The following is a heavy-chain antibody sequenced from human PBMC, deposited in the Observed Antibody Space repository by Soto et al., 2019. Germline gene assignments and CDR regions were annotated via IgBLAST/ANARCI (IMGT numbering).Heavy chain of an antibody. CDR1: GVTFSSFA. J-gene: IGHJ5*02. CDR3: ARSTGSGFRPGTHRFNWFDP. V-gene: IGHV1-69*01. Sequence: QVQLVQSGAEVKQPGSSVKVSCQASGVTFSSFAISWVRQAPGQGLEWMGGIIPIFRTPNDAQNFQGRVTSTADESTSSVYMERSRLRSEDTAVYYGARSTGSGFRPGTHRFNWFDPWGQGTLVTVSS. D-gene: IGHD5-12*01. CDR2: IIPIFRTP.